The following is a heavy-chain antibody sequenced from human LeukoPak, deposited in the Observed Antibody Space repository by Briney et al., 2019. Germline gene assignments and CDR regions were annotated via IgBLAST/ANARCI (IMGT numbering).Heavy chain of an antibody. Sequence: PSETLSLTCAVYGGSFSGYYWSWIRQPPGKGLEWIGEINHSGSTNYNPSLKSRVTISVDTSKNQFSLKLSSVTAADTAVYYCARGRDIAATGRGSAFDIWGQGTMVTVSS. J-gene: IGHJ3*02. CDR1: GGSFSGYY. V-gene: IGHV4-34*01. CDR2: INHSGST. CDR3: ARGRDIAATGRGSAFDI. D-gene: IGHD6-13*01.